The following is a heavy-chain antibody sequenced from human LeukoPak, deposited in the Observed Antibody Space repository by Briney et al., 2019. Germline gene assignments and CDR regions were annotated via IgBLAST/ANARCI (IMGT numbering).Heavy chain of an antibody. J-gene: IGHJ6*03. D-gene: IGHD4-17*01. CDR1: GGSISSSSYY. Sequence: SETLSLTRTVSGGSISSSSYYWGWIRQPPGKGLEWIGSIYYSGSTYYNPSLKSRVTISVDTSKNQFSLKLSSVTAADTAVYYCAGDYRYYYYMDVWGKGTTVTISS. CDR2: IYYSGST. CDR3: AGDYRYYYYMDV. V-gene: IGHV4-39*01.